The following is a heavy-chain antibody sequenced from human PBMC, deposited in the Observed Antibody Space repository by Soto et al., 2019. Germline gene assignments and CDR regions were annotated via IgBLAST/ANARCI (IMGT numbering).Heavy chain of an antibody. CDR2: ISSSSSTI. CDR3: ARAPKLESAYYYYYGMDV. D-gene: IGHD1-1*01. J-gene: IGHJ6*02. CDR1: GFTFSSYS. V-gene: IGHV3-48*02. Sequence: EVQLVESGGGLVQPGGSLRLSCAASGFTFSSYSMNWVRQAPGKGLEWVSYISSSSSTIYYADSVKGRFTISRDNAKNSLYLQMNSLRDEDTAVYYCARAPKLESAYYYYYGMDVWGQGTTVTVSS.